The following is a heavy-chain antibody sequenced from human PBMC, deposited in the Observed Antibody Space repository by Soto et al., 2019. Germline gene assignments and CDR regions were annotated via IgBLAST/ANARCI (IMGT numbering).Heavy chain of an antibody. CDR3: ARTERDIVVVTAATDYYMDV. CDR2: MNPNSGNT. J-gene: IGHJ6*03. D-gene: IGHD2-2*01. V-gene: IGHV1-8*01. Sequence: ASVKVSCKASGYTFTSYDINWVRQATGQGLEWMGWMNPNSGNTGYAQKFQGRATMTRNTSISTAYMELSSLRSEDTAVYYCARTERDIVVVTAATDYYMDVWGKGTTVTVSS. CDR1: GYTFTSYD.